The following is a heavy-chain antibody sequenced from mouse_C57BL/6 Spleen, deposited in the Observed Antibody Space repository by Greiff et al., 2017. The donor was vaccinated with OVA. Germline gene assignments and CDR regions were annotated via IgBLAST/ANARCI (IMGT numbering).Heavy chain of an antibody. CDR3: ARHGGGDLYYAMDY. CDR2: ISSGGSYT. Sequence: EVMLVESGGDLVKPGGSLKLSCAASGFTFSSYGMSWVRQTSDKRLEWVATISSGGSYTYYPDSVKGRFTISRDNAKNTLYLQMSRMKSEDTAIYYCARHGGGDLYYAMDYWGQGTSVTVSS. D-gene: IGHD3-3*01. V-gene: IGHV5-6*01. J-gene: IGHJ4*01. CDR1: GFTFSSYG.